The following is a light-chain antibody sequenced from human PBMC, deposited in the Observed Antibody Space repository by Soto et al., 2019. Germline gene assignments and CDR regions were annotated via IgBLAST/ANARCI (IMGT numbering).Light chain of an antibody. V-gene: IGLV3-21*02. CDR2: DDR. CDR3: QVWDSVSDHWV. J-gene: IGLJ3*02. Sequence: SYELTQPPSLSVAPGQTARITCGGNTLGIKSVHWYHQKPGQAPVLVVFDDRDRPSGIPERFSGSKSGNAATLTISRVEVGDEADYYCQVWDSVSDHWVFGGGTKLTVL. CDR1: TLGIKS.